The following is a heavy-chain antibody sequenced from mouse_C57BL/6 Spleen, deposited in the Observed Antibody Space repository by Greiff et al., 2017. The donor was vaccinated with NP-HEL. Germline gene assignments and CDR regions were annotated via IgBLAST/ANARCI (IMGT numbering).Heavy chain of an antibody. J-gene: IGHJ3*01. CDR3: ARRGTAQVFAY. CDR1: GYAFSSSW. Sequence: VQLQQSGPELVKPGASVKISCKASGYAFSSSWMNWVKQRPGKGLEWIGRIYPGDGDTNYNGKFKGKATLTADKSSSTAYMQLSSLTSEDSAVYFCARRGTAQVFAYWGQGTLVTVSA. V-gene: IGHV1-82*01. CDR2: IYPGDGDT. D-gene: IGHD3-2*02.